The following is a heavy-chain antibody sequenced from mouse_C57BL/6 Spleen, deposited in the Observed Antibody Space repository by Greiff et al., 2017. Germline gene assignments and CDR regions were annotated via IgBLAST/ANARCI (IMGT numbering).Heavy chain of an antibody. Sequence: QVQLQQPGAELVRPGSSVKLSCKASGYTFTSYWMHWVKQRPIQGLEWIGNIDPSDSETHYNQKFKDKATLTVDKSSSTAYMQLSSLTSEDSAVYYCARLPTGTSFDDWGKGTTLTVAS. CDR2: IDPSDSET. CDR1: GYTFTSYW. J-gene: IGHJ2*01. D-gene: IGHD4-1*02. V-gene: IGHV1-52*01. CDR3: ARLPTGTSFDD.